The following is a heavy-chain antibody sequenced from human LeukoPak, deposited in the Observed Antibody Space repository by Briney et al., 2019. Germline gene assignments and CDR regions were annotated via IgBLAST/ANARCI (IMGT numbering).Heavy chain of an antibody. D-gene: IGHD6-19*01. CDR3: ARVGQWLAKYYFDY. V-gene: IGHV3-11*01. CDR2: ISSSGSII. J-gene: IGHJ4*02. CDR1: GFTFSDYY. Sequence: PGGSLRLSCAASGFTFSDYYMSWIRQAPGKGLEWVSYISSSGSIIYYADSVKGRFTISRDNAKNSMYLQMNSLRAEDTAVYYCARVGQWLAKYYFDYWGQGTLVTVSS.